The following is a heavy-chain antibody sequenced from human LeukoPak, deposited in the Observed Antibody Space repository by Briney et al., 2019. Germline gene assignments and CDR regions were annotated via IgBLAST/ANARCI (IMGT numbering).Heavy chain of an antibody. CDR3: ATQLATVVRVYY. D-gene: IGHD4-23*01. CDR2: ISSSSSYI. V-gene: IGHV3-21*01. Sequence: GGSLRLSCAASGFTFSGYSMNWVRQAPGKGLEWVSSISSSSSYIYYADSVKGRFTISRDNAKNSLYLQMNSLRAEDTAVYYCATQLATVVRVYYWGQGTLVTVSS. J-gene: IGHJ4*02. CDR1: GFTFSGYS.